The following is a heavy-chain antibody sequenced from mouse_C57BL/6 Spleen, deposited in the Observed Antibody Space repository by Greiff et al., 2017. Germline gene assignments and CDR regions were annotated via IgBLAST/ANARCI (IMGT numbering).Heavy chain of an antibody. J-gene: IGHJ2*01. CDR2: INPNNGGT. V-gene: IGHV1-26*01. CDR3: ARRAYYSNYEHFDY. Sequence: VQLQQSGPELVKPGASVKISCKASGYTFTDYYMNWVKQSHGKSLEWIGDINPNNGGTSYNQKFKGKATLTVDKSSSTAYMELRSLTSEDSAVYYCARRAYYSNYEHFDYWGQGTTLTVSS. D-gene: IGHD2-5*01. CDR1: GYTFTDYY.